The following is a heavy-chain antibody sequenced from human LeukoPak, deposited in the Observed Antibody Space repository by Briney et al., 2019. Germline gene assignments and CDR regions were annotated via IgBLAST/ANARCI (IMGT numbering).Heavy chain of an antibody. D-gene: IGHD1-26*01. CDR3: ARVLVGATNGFDF. V-gene: IGHV3-20*01. Sequence: GGSLRLSCAASGFTSDAYGMSWVRQAPGKGLEWVSGINWNGGITAYADSVKGRFTISRDNTKRSLNLQMSSLRAEDTAFYHCARVLVGATNGFDFWGQGALVTVSS. J-gene: IGHJ4*02. CDR1: GFTSDAYG. CDR2: INWNGGIT.